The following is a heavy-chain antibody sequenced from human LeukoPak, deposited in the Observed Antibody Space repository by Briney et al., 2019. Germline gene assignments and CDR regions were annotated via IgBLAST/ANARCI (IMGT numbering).Heavy chain of an antibody. CDR1: GFSFSSYW. CDR2: IRQDGSQK. D-gene: IGHD1-1*01. Sequence: GGSLRLSCAASGFSFSSYWMSWVRQAPGKGLEWVANIRQDGSQKYYVDSVKGRFTISRDNAKNSLYLQMDSLRAEDTAVYSCATQRPTGAVDYWGQGTLVTVSS. J-gene: IGHJ4*02. V-gene: IGHV3-7*01. CDR3: ATQRPTGAVDY.